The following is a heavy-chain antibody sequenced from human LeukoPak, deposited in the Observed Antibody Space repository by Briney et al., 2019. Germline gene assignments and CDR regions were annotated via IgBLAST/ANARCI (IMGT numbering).Heavy chain of an antibody. Sequence: GGSLRLSCAASGFTFSGSAMHWVRQASGKGLEWVGRIRSKANSYATAYAASVKGRFTISRDDSKNTAYLQMNSLRAEDTAVYYCAKDRPNVYSSSWLHFLDYWGQGTLVTVSS. CDR2: IRSKANSYAT. V-gene: IGHV3-73*01. CDR3: AKDRPNVYSSSWLHFLDY. J-gene: IGHJ4*02. D-gene: IGHD6-13*01. CDR1: GFTFSGSA.